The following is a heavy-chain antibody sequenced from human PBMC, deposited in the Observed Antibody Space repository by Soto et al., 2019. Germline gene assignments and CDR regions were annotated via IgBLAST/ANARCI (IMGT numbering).Heavy chain of an antibody. J-gene: IGHJ4*02. Sequence: QVQLQESGPGLVKPSETVSLTCTVSGGSISSYYWSWIRQPPGKGLEWIGYIHYSGRTKYNPSLQSLATISVDTSKTQFSLKLSSVTAADTAVYYCARRLVRGVIDYWGQGTLVTVSS. D-gene: IGHD3-10*01. CDR3: ARRLVRGVIDY. V-gene: IGHV4-59*08. CDR1: GGSISSYY. CDR2: IHYSGRT.